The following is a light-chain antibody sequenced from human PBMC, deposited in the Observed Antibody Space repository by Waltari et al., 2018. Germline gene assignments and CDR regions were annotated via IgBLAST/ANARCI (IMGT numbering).Light chain of an antibody. CDR3: QVWDANTDPGV. V-gene: IGLV3-21*04. Sequence: SYVLTHPPSGSVAQGKTARITWGGNNIRTKSGTWSQQKPGQAPILVISYDSDRPSGIPERFSGSNSGNTATLTISRVEAADEADYYCQVWDANTDPGVFGTGTEVTVL. J-gene: IGLJ1*01. CDR2: YDS. CDR1: NIRTKS.